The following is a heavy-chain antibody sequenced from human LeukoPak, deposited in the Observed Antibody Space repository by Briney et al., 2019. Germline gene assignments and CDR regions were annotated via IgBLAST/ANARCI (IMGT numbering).Heavy chain of an antibody. V-gene: IGHV1-18*01. CDR3: AYTPPQIGIYCGGDCYTN. Sequence: GASVKVSCKASGYIFTNYGISWVRQAPGQGLEWMGWISAYNGNTNYAQKLQGRVTMTTDTSTSTAYMELRSLRSDDTAVYYCAYTPPQIGIYCGGDCYTNWGQGTLVTVSS. D-gene: IGHD2-21*02. J-gene: IGHJ4*02. CDR1: GYIFTNYG. CDR2: ISAYNGNT.